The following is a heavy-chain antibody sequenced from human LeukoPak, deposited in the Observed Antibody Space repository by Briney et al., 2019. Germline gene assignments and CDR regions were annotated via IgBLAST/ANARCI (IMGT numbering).Heavy chain of an antibody. D-gene: IGHD4-17*01. CDR3: ASTTVTTKTFAY. J-gene: IGHJ4*02. Sequence: SETLSLTCAVYGGSFSGYYWSWIRQPPGKGLEWIGEINHSGSTNYNPSLKSRVTISVDTSKNQFSLKLNSVTAADTAVYYCASTTVTTKTFAYWGQGTLVTVSS. CDR1: GGSFSGYY. CDR2: INHSGST. V-gene: IGHV4-34*01.